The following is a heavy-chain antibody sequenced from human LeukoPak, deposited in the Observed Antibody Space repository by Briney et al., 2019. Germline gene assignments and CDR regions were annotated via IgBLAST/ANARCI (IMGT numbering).Heavy chain of an antibody. Sequence: GASVKVSCKASGGTFSSYAISWVRQAPGQGLEWMGRIIPIFGTANYAQKFQGRVTITTDESTSTAYMELRSLRSDDTAVYYCARGYCTNGVCYTGWFDPWGQGTLVTVSS. CDR1: GGTFSSYA. D-gene: IGHD2-8*01. V-gene: IGHV1-69*05. J-gene: IGHJ5*02. CDR2: IIPIFGTA. CDR3: ARGYCTNGVCYTGWFDP.